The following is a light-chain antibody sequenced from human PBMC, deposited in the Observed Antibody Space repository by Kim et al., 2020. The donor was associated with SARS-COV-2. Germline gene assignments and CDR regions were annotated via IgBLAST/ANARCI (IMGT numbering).Light chain of an antibody. V-gene: IGLV2-14*03. CDR1: NNDVGGYNF. CDR3: TSYTRSDTWV. J-gene: IGLJ3*02. CDR2: DVS. Sequence: QSALTQPASVSGSPGQSITISCTGTNNDVGGYNFVSWYQQHPGKAPKFMIYDVSNRPSGVPDRFSGSKSGNTASLTISGLQAEDEADYYCTSYTRSDTWVFGGGTQLTVL.